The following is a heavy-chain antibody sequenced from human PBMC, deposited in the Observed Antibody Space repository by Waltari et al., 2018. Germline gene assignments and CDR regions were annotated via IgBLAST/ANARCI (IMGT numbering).Heavy chain of an antibody. D-gene: IGHD6-6*01. J-gene: IGHJ5*02. CDR1: DCTLSSYA. V-gene: IGHV1-69*01. CDR2: SIPIFGKA. Sequence: QVQLVQSGAEVKKPGSSVKVSCKASDCTLSSYAIRWERQGPGLGLEWTRGSIPIFGKANYAHKSQGRVTLTADEPASTADMELSGLISRDTAVYYGARSSIAARRDGWFDPWGQVTLVTVSS. CDR3: ARSSIAARRDGWFDP.